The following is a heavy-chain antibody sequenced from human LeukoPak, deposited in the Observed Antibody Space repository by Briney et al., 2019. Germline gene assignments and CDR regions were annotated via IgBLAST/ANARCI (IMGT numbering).Heavy chain of an antibody. J-gene: IGHJ3*02. D-gene: IGHD2-2*01. CDR3: ARYLADIVVVPAAFDAFDI. V-gene: IGHV3-20*04. CDR2: ITWNGGST. Sequence: GGSLRLSCAASGFTFDDYGMSWVRQAPGKGLEWVSGITWNGGSTGYADSVKGRFTISRDNAKNSLYLQMNSLRAEDTALYYCARYLADIVVVPAAFDAFDIWGQGTMVTVSS. CDR1: GFTFDDYG.